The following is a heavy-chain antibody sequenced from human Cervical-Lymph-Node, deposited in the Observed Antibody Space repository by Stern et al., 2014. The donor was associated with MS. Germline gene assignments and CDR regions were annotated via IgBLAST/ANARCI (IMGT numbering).Heavy chain of an antibody. CDR3: ARYQYYYDTSGFDY. D-gene: IGHD3-22*01. V-gene: IGHV3-21*01. CDR2: ISSSSRYI. CDR1: GFTFSSYS. J-gene: IGHJ4*02. Sequence: EVQLVESGGGLVKPGGSLRLSCAASGFTFSSYSMNWVRQAPGKGLEWVSSISSSSRYIYYEDSVKGRFTISRDNAKNSLYLQMNSLRAEDTAVYYCARYQYYYDTSGFDYWGQGTLVTVSS.